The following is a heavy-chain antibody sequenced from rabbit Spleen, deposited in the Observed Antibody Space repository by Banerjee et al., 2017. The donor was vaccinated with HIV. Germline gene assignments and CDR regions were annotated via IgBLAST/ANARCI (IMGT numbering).Heavy chain of an antibody. Sequence: EESGGGLVKPGASLTLTCKASGFSFSSGYDMCWVRQAPGKGLEWVACAYAGSSGSTYSATWAKGRFTISKTSSTTVTLQMTSLTAADTATYFCARGWARALNLWGPGTLVTVS. D-gene: IGHD4-2*01. CDR1: GFSFSSGYD. J-gene: IGHJ4*01. V-gene: IGHV1S40*01. CDR2: AYAGSSGST. CDR3: ARGWARALNL.